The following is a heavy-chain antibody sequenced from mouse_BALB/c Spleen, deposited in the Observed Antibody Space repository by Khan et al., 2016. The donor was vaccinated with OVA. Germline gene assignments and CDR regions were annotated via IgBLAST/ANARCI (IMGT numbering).Heavy chain of an antibody. CDR2: INPTSGYT. Sequence: QVQLKQSGAELAKPGASVTMSCKASGFTFTTYWMHWVKQRPGQGLEWIGYINPTSGYTDYNQKFKDKATLTADKSSSTAYMQLSSLTSEDSAVYYGARDRIDYWGQGTTLTVSS. V-gene: IGHV1-7*01. CDR1: GFTFTTYW. J-gene: IGHJ2*01. CDR3: ARDRIDY.